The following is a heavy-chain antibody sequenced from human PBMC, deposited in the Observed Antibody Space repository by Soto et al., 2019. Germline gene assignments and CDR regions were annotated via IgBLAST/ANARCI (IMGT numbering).Heavy chain of an antibody. CDR1: GGSLSGHY. CDR2: IYHTGST. D-gene: IGHD5-18*01. CDR3: ARGRGYSYGLDP. Sequence: SETLSLTCAVYGGSLSGHYWSWIRRPPGKGLEWIGEIYHTGSTSYSPSLKSRVAISLDTSKNQFSLSLSSVTAADTAVYYCARGRGYSYGLDPWGQGTLVTVS. J-gene: IGHJ5*02. V-gene: IGHV4-34*01.